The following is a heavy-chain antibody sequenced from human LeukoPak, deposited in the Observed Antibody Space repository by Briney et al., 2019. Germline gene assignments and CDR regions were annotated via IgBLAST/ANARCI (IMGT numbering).Heavy chain of an antibody. V-gene: IGHV3-48*03. CDR3: ALLAVASDFDY. CDR2: IASSGRTR. CDR1: GFPLSFFE. Sequence: GGSLRLSCAVSGFPLSFFEINWVRQAPGKGLEWVSNIASSGRTRYYADSVKGRFSISRDNAKNSLYLQMNTLRVEDTGVYYCALLAVASDFDYWGQGALVTVSS. D-gene: IGHD6-19*01. J-gene: IGHJ4*02.